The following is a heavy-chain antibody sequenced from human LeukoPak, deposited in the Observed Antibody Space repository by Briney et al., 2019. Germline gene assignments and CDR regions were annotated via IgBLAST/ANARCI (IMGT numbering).Heavy chain of an antibody. CDR3: AGSDPYFSLYYFDY. CDR1: GGSFSGYY. Sequence: SETLSLTCAVYGGSFSGYYWSWIRQPPGKGLEWIGEINHSGSTNYNPSLKSRVTISVDTSKNQFSLKLSSVTAADTAVYYCAGSDPYFSLYYFDYWGQGTLVTVSS. CDR2: INHSGST. D-gene: IGHD3-3*01. J-gene: IGHJ4*02. V-gene: IGHV4-34*01.